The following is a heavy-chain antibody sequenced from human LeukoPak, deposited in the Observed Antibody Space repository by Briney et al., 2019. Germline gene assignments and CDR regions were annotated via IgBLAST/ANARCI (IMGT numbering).Heavy chain of an antibody. CDR3: AKGAEGGSIAASDY. D-gene: IGHD6-6*01. Sequence: PGGSLRLSCAASGFTFSSYGMHWVRQAPGKGLEWVAVIWYDGSNKYYADSVKGRFTISRDNSKNTLYLQMNSLRAEDTAVYYCAKGAEGGSIAASDYWGQGTLATVSS. CDR2: IWYDGSNK. J-gene: IGHJ4*02. CDR1: GFTFSSYG. V-gene: IGHV3-33*06.